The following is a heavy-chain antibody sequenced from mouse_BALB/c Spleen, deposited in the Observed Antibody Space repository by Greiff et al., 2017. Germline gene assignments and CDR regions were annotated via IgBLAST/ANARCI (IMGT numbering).Heavy chain of an antibody. CDR3: ARHKDRYDEGFAY. CDR1: GFTFSSYT. Sequence: EVQRVESGGGLVQPGGSLKLSCAASGFTFSSYTMSWVRQTPEKRLEWVAYISNGGGSTYYPDTVKGRFTISRDNAKNTLYLQMSSLKSEDTAMYYCARHKDRYDEGFAYWGQGTLVTVSA. V-gene: IGHV5-12-2*01. J-gene: IGHJ3*01. CDR2: ISNGGGST. D-gene: IGHD2-14*01.